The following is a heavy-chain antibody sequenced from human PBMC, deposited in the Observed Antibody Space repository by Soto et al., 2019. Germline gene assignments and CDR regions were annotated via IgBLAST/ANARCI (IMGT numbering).Heavy chain of an antibody. CDR1: GFTFSSYG. J-gene: IGHJ4*02. V-gene: IGHV3-33*01. D-gene: IGHD6-19*01. CDR2: IWYDGSNK. CDR3: ATDPIREQWLAPPGEAFDY. Sequence: QVQLVESGGGVVQPGRSLRLSCAASGFTFSSYGMHWVRQAPGKGLEWVAVIWYDGSNKYYADSVKGRFTISRDNSKNTLYLQMNSLRAEDTAVYYCATDPIREQWLAPPGEAFDYWGQGTLVTVSS.